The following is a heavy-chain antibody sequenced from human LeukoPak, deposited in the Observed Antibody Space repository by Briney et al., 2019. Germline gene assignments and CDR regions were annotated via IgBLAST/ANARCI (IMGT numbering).Heavy chain of an antibody. J-gene: IGHJ4*02. V-gene: IGHV4-59*01. Sequence: NPSETLPLTCTVSGGSISSYYWSWIRQPPGKGLEWIGYISYSGSTNYNPSLKSRVTISVDTSKNQFSLKLSSVTAADTAVYYCARGSSGYSYGWGQGTLVTVSS. D-gene: IGHD5-18*01. CDR3: ARGSSGYSYG. CDR2: ISYSGST. CDR1: GGSISSYY.